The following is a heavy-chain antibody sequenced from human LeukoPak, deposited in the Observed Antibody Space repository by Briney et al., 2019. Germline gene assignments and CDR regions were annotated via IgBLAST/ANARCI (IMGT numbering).Heavy chain of an antibody. V-gene: IGHV3-21*01. D-gene: IGHD3-22*01. CDR1: GFTFSSYS. Sequence: GGSLRLSCAASGFTFSSYSMNWVRQAPGKGLEWVSSISSSSSYIYYADSVKGRFTISRDSAKNSLYLQMNSLRAEDTAVYYCARAESPITMIVVVSAFDIWGQGTMVTVSS. J-gene: IGHJ3*02. CDR3: ARAESPITMIVVVSAFDI. CDR2: ISSSSSYI.